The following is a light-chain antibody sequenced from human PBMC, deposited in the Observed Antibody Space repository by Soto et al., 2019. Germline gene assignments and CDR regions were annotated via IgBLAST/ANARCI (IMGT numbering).Light chain of an antibody. CDR2: RND. J-gene: IGLJ1*01. V-gene: IGLV1-47*01. CDR3: AKWDDSLRVYV. CDR1: NSRSGSNY. Sequence: QSALPQPPSASGTPGQRVTISCSTTNSRSGSNYVYWYQQLPGAAPKLLIYRNDQRPSGVPDRFSASKSGTSASLAISGLRSEDEAEYFGAKWDDSLRVYVFGSGTKVTVL.